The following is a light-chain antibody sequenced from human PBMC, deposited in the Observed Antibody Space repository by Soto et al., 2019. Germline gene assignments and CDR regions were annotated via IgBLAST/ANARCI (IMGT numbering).Light chain of an antibody. V-gene: IGKV4-1*01. CDR3: QHYYTTPRT. Sequence: DIVLTPSPDSLAVSLGERATINCKSSRSVLYNSNNKNYLAWYQQKPGQPPKLLIYWASTRESGVPDRFSGSGSETDFTLTISSMQAEDVAVYYCQHYYTTPRTFGQGTKLDIK. J-gene: IGKJ2*01. CDR1: RSVLYNSNNKNY. CDR2: WAS.